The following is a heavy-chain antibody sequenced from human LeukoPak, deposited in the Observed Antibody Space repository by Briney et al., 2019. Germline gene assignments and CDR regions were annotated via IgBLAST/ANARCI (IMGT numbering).Heavy chain of an antibody. Sequence: SETLSLTCTVSGGSISSYYWSWIRQPPGKGLEWIGYIYYSGSTNYNPSLKSRVTISVDTSKNQFSLKLSSVTAADTAVYYCARQRESSGWSLYAFDIWGQGTMVTVSS. CDR2: IYYSGST. J-gene: IGHJ3*02. CDR1: GGSISSYY. V-gene: IGHV4-59*08. D-gene: IGHD6-19*01. CDR3: ARQRESSGWSLYAFDI.